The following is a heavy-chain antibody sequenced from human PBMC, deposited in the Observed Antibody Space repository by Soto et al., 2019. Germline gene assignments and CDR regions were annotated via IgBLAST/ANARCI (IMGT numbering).Heavy chain of an antibody. V-gene: IGHV4-31*03. CDR1: GGSISSGGYY. CDR3: AREGGSGSPGWYFNV. Sequence: PLEPLSLTCTVSGGSISSGGYYWSRIRQHPGKGLEWIGYIYYSGSTYYNPSLKSRVTISVDTSKNQFSLKLSSVTAADTAVYYCAREGGSGSPGWYFNVWGQGTLVTVSS. D-gene: IGHD1-26*01. CDR2: IYYSGST. J-gene: IGHJ4*02.